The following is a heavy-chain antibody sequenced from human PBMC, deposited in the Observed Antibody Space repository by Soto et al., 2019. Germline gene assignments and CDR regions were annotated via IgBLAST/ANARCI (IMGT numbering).Heavy chain of an antibody. V-gene: IGHV3-30*18. CDR1: GFTFSSYG. CDR3: AKGYYDSSGPTQY. CDR2: ISYDGSNK. D-gene: IGHD3-22*01. Sequence: GGSLRLSCAASGFTFSSYGMHWVRQAPGKGLEWVAVISYDGSNKYYADSVKGRFTISRDNSKNTLYLQMNSLRAEDTAVYYCAKGYYDSSGPTQYRGQGTLVTVSS. J-gene: IGHJ4*02.